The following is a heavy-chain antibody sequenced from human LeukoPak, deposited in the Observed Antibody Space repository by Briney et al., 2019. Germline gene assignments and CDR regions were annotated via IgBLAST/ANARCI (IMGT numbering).Heavy chain of an antibody. CDR3: ARSGPVGYCSGGSCYTNWFDP. CDR2: ISSSGSTI. D-gene: IGHD2-15*01. J-gene: IGHJ5*02. V-gene: IGHV3-11*01. CDR1: GFTFSDYY. Sequence: PGGSLRLSCAASGFTFSDYYMSWIRQAPGKGLEWVSYISSSGSTIYYADSVKGRFTISRDNAKNSLYLQMNSLRAEDTAVYYCARSGPVGYCSGGSCYTNWFDPWGQGTLVTVSS.